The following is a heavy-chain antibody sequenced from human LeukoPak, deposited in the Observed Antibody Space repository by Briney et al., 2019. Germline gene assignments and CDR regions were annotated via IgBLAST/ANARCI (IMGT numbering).Heavy chain of an antibody. J-gene: IGHJ4*02. CDR1: GFTFSSYN. CDR2: ITTSSDEI. V-gene: IGHV3-48*02. Sequence: GGSLRLSCAASGFTFSSYNMNWVRQAPGKGLEWISYITTSSDEIYYADSVKGRFTISRDNARNSLYLQMNSLRDEDTAVYYCARDGRGYYDSSGSFDYWGQGTLVTVSS. CDR3: ARDGRGYYDSSGSFDY. D-gene: IGHD3-22*01.